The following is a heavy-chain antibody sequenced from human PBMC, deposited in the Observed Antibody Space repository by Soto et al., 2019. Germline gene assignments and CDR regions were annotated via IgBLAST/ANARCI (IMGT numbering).Heavy chain of an antibody. D-gene: IGHD1-7*01. CDR1: SGSISSSNW. CDR2: IYHSGST. CDR3: ARFGGTTTRYFDY. V-gene: IGHV4-4*02. J-gene: IGHJ4*02. Sequence: SETLSLTCAVSSGSISSSNWWSWVRQPPGKGLEWIGEIYHSGSTNYNPSLKSRVTISVDKSKNQFSLKLSSVTAADTAVYYCARFGGTTTRYFDYWGKGTLVTVSS.